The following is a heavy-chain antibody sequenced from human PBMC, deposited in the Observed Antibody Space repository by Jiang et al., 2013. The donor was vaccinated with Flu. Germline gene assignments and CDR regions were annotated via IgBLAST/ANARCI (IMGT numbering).Heavy chain of an antibody. J-gene: IGHJ4*02. D-gene: IGHD1-26*01. Sequence: PEDGETIYAQKFQGRVTMTEDTSTDTAYMELSSLRSEDTAVYYCATAFRWELLAIDYWGQGTLVTVSS. CDR3: ATAFRWELLAIDY. V-gene: IGHV1-24*01. CDR2: PEDGET.